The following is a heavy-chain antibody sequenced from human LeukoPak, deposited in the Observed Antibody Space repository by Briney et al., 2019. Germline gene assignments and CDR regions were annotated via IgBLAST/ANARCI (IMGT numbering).Heavy chain of an antibody. J-gene: IGHJ4*02. CDR1: GFTFSNYA. Sequence: PGGSLRLSCAVSGFTFSNYAMSWVRQAPGKGLEWVSGVSGSGRTTVYADSVKGRFTISRDNSKSMIFLEMNSLGAEDTAVYYCAKDLLHGSGSYSWGVFDYWGQGALVTVPS. CDR3: AKDLLHGSGSYSWGVFDY. CDR2: VSGSGRTT. V-gene: IGHV3-23*01. D-gene: IGHD3-10*01.